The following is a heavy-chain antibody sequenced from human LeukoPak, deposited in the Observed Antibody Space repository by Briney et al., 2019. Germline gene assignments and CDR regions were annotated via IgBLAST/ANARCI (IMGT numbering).Heavy chain of an antibody. CDR2: VKRDGSEK. CDR1: GFTFSSSA. CDR3: ARDAAAAGSTLDY. Sequence: PGGSLRLSCAASGFTFSSSAMSWVRQAPGKGLEWVANVKRDGSEKHYVDSVKGRFTISRDNAQNSLYLQMNSLRDEGTAVYYCARDAAAAGSTLDYWGQGTLVTVSS. J-gene: IGHJ4*02. V-gene: IGHV3-7*03. D-gene: IGHD6-13*01.